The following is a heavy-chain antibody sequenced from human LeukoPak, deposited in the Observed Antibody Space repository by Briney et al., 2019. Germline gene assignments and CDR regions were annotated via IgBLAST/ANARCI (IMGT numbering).Heavy chain of an antibody. Sequence: GESLKISCKGSGYSFTTYWIGWVRQMPGKGLEWMGIIYPGDSDTRYSPSFQGQVTISADKSISPAYLQWSSLKASDTAMYYCARYGCTSSRCFLYYFAYWGQGTLVTVSS. CDR3: ARYGCTSSRCFLYYFAY. D-gene: IGHD2-2*01. CDR1: GYSFTTYW. CDR2: IYPGDSDT. V-gene: IGHV5-51*01. J-gene: IGHJ4*02.